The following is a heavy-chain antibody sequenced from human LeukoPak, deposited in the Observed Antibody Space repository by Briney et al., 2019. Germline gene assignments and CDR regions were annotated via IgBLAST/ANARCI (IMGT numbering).Heavy chain of an antibody. CDR3: ARDRLRYCTSTSCSPFDP. V-gene: IGHV1-18*01. CDR1: GYTFTSDG. Sequence: ASVKVSCKASGYTFTSDGISWVRQAPGQGLEWMGWISAYNGNTNYAQKLQGRVTMTTDTSTSTAYMELRSLRSDDTAVYYCARDRLRYCTSTSCSPFDPWGQGTLVTVSS. J-gene: IGHJ5*02. CDR2: ISAYNGNT. D-gene: IGHD2-2*01.